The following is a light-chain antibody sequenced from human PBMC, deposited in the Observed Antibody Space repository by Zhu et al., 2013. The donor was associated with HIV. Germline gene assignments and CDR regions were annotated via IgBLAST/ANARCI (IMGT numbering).Light chain of an antibody. CDR2: QAS. CDR1: QTISAW. J-gene: IGKJ2*04. V-gene: IGKV1-5*03. CDR3: QQYNNFPCS. Sequence: DIQLTQSPSTLSGSIGDRVTITCRASQTISAWLAWYQQKPGKAPKLLIYQASTLERGSHQGSTALDLGQSSLSPSAAYSLMILQLIYCQQYNNFPCSFGQGTKLEIK.